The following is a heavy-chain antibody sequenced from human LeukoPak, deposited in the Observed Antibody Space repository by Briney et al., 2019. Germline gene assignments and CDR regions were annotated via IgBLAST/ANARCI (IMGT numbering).Heavy chain of an antibody. CDR1: GGSISSGGYS. Sequence: PSQTLSLTCAVSGGSISSGGYSWSWIRQPPGKGLEWIGYIYHSGSTYYNPSLKSRVTISVDRSKNQFSLKLSSVTAADTAVYYCARVRYSSGWGRFDYWGQGTLVTVSS. J-gene: IGHJ4*02. CDR2: IYHSGST. V-gene: IGHV4-30-2*01. CDR3: ARVRYSSGWGRFDY. D-gene: IGHD6-19*01.